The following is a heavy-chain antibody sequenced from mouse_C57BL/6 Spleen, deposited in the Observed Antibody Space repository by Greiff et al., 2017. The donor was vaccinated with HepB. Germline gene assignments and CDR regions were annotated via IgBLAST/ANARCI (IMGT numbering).Heavy chain of an antibody. CDR2: ISSGGSYT. CDR1: GFTFSSYG. D-gene: IGHD1-1*02. V-gene: IGHV5-6*01. Sequence: EVKLMESGGDLVKPGGSLKLSCAASGFTFSSYGMSWVRQTPDKRLEWVATISSGGSYTYYPDSVKGRFTISRDNAKNTLYLQMSSLKSEDTAMYYCARHENYPYAMDYWGQGTSVTVSS. J-gene: IGHJ4*01. CDR3: ARHENYPYAMDY.